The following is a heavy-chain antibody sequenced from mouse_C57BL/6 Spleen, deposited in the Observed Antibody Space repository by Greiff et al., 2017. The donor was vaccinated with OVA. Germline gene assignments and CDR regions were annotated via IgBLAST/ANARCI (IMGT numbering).Heavy chain of an antibody. CDR2: IHPGSGNT. D-gene: IGHD2-3*01. CDR3: AGGRAYEGKGDYFDY. CDR1: GYSFTSYY. J-gene: IGHJ2*01. V-gene: IGHV1-66*01. Sequence: QVQLQQSGPELVKPGASVKISCKASGYSFTSYYIHWVKQRPGQGLEWIGWIHPGSGNTNYNEKFKGKATLTVDTSSSTAYMQLSSLTSEDSAVYYGAGGRAYEGKGDYFDYWGQGTTLTVSS.